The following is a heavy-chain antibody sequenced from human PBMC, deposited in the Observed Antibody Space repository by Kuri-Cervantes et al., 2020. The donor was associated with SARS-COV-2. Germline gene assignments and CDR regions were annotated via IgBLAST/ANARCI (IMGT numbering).Heavy chain of an antibody. Sequence: GSLRLSCTVSGGSISSYYWSWIRQPPGKGLEWIGYIYYSGSTNNNPSLKSRVTISVDTSKNQFSLKLSSVTAADTAVYYCAREVEGSDAFDILGQGTMVTVSS. J-gene: IGHJ3*02. V-gene: IGHV4-59*01. CDR3: AREVEGSDAFDI. CDR2: IYYSGST. CDR1: GGSISSYY.